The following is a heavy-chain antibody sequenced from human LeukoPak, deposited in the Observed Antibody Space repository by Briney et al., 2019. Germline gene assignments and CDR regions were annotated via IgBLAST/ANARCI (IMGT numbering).Heavy chain of an antibody. D-gene: IGHD3-3*01. V-gene: IGHV4-34*01. Sequence: SETLSLTCAVYGGSFSGYYWSWIRQPPGKGLEWIGEINHSGSTNYDPSLKSRVTISVDTSKNQFSLKLSSVTAADTAVYYCASIYDFYGMDVWGQGTTVTVSS. CDR2: INHSGST. CDR3: ASIYDFYGMDV. J-gene: IGHJ6*02. CDR1: GGSFSGYY.